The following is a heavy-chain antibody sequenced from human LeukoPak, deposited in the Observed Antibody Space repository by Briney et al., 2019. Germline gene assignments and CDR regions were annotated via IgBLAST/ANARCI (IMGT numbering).Heavy chain of an antibody. J-gene: IGHJ4*02. CDR2: MNPNSGNT. CDR1: GYTFTSYD. Sequence: ASVKVSCKASGYTFTSYDINWVRQATGQGLEWMGWMNPNSGNTGYAQMFQGRITITRNTSISTAYMELSSLRSEDTAVYYCARRGDPPHYDYWGQGTLVTVSS. D-gene: IGHD3-3*01. V-gene: IGHV1-8*03. CDR3: ARRGDPPHYDY.